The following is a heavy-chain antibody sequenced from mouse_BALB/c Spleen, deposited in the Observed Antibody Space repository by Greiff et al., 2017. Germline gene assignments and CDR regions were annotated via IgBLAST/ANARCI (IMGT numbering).Heavy chain of an antibody. CDR3: ALEDWERDFDY. CDR2: IRGDGST. Sequence: VQLVESGPGLVAPSQSLSITCTASGFSFTGYGVNWVRQPPGKGLEWLGMIRGDGSTDYYSALTSRLCISKDSSTSQVLLRMNSLQTDDTARYYCALEDWERDFDYWGQGTTLTVSS. V-gene: IGHV2-6-7*01. J-gene: IGHJ2*01. D-gene: IGHD4-1*01. CDR1: GFSFTGYG.